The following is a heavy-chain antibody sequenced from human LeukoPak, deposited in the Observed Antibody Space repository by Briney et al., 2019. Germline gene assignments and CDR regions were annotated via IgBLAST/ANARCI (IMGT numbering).Heavy chain of an antibody. CDR3: ARGVYYFDY. CDR2: LKEDGSEK. J-gene: IGHJ4*02. V-gene: IGHV3-7*04. Sequence: GGSLRLSCAASGFTFSSHWMTWVRQAPGKGLEWVANLKEDGSEKYYVDSVKGRFTISRENAKNSLYSQMNSLRGDDTAVYYCARGVYYFDYWGQGTLVTVSS. CDR1: GFTFSSHW.